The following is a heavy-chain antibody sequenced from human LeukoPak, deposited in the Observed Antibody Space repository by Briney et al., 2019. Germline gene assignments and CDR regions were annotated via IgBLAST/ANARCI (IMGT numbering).Heavy chain of an antibody. CDR2: IYSGGST. Sequence: PGGSLVPSCVASGVPVNSNYMSWVRQAPGKGLEWVSVIYSGGSTYYADSVKGRFTISRDNSKNTLYLQMNSLRAEDTAVYYCARQQLHSSGWVIDDYWGQGTLVTVSS. CDR1: GVPVNSNY. J-gene: IGHJ4*02. D-gene: IGHD6-19*01. CDR3: ARQQLHSSGWVIDDY. V-gene: IGHV3-66*04.